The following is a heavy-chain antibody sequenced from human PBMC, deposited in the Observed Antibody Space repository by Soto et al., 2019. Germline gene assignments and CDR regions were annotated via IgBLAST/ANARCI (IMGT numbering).Heavy chain of an antibody. CDR3: AIYSSGWYPLDY. V-gene: IGHV3-23*01. Sequence: GGSLRLSCAASGFTFSNYAMSWVRQAPGKGLEWVSANGGSGDWTYYADSVKGRFTISRDNSKNTLYLQMNSLRAEDTAVHYCAIYSSGWYPLDYWGQGTLVTVSS. D-gene: IGHD6-19*01. CDR1: GFTFSNYA. CDR2: NGGSGDWT. J-gene: IGHJ4*02.